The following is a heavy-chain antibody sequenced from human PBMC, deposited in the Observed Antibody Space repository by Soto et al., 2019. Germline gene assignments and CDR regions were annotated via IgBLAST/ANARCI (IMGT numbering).Heavy chain of an antibody. J-gene: IGHJ5*02. Sequence: QLQLQESGSGLVRPSQTLSLTCAVSGGSISSGGYSWNWIRQPPGKGLEWIGYIYHSGSTLYNPSLKSRVTISVDKSKDQFARKLTSVTAADTAVYYCARDQLEGNWFDPWGQGTLVTVSS. CDR1: GGSISSGGYS. D-gene: IGHD1-1*01. V-gene: IGHV4-30-2*01. CDR2: IYHSGST. CDR3: ARDQLEGNWFDP.